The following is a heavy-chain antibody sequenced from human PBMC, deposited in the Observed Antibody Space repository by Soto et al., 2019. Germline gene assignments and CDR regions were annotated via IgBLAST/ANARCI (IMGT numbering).Heavy chain of an antibody. V-gene: IGHV2-26*01. CDR2: IFSSDEK. CDR3: ARIKSHSSGWYFAY. CDR1: GFSLSKPRLG. D-gene: IGHD6-19*01. Sequence: SGPTLVNPTETLTLTCTVSGFSLSKPRLGVSWIRQPPGKALEWLAHIFSSDEKSYSTSLRTRLTISRDTAKSQVVLTMTNMDTVDTAKYYCARIKSHSSGWYFAYWGQGALVTVSS. J-gene: IGHJ4*02.